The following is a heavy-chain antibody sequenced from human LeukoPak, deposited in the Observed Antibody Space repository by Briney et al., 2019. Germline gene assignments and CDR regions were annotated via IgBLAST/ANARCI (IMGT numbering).Heavy chain of an antibody. J-gene: IGHJ3*01. CDR2: FEPEEGKT. Sequence: ASVKVSCKASGYALSGLSIHWVRQSPGKGLEWMGGFEPEEGKTIYAQTFQGRLSMTEDTSTDTAFMELSTLESEDTAVYYCANEGDGFDLWGQGTMVTVSS. V-gene: IGHV1-24*01. CDR3: ANEGDGFDL. CDR1: GYALSGLS.